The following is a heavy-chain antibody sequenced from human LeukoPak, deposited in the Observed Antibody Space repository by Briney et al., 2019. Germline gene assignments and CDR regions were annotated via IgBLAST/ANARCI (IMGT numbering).Heavy chain of an antibody. Sequence: GGSLRLSCAASGFTFSTFAMTWVRQPPGRGLEWVSSIFPSGGEIHYADSVRGRFTISRDNSKSTLSLQMNSLRAEDTAIYYCATYRQVLLPFESWGQGTLVTVSS. D-gene: IGHD2-8*02. J-gene: IGHJ4*02. CDR2: IFPSGGEI. CDR1: GFTFSTFA. CDR3: ATYRQVLLPFES. V-gene: IGHV3-23*01.